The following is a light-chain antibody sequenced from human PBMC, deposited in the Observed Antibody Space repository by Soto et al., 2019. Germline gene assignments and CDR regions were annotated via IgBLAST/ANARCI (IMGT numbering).Light chain of an antibody. J-gene: IGKJ1*01. CDR3: QQYSSFPWA. CDR1: QSISSW. V-gene: IGKV1-5*03. CDR2: EAS. Sequence: DIQMTQSPSTRSTSVGDRVTITCRASQSISSWLAWYQQKPGKAPKLLIYEASNIESGVPSRFSGSGSGTDFTLTISSLQPDDLATYDCQQYSSFPWAFGKGTKVEIK.